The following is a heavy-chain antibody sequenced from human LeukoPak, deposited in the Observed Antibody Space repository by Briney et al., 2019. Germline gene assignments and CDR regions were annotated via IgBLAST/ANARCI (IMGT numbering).Heavy chain of an antibody. CDR3: ASTSGWYEPIDY. Sequence: GGSLRLSCAASGFTFSSYGMHWVRRAPGKGLEWVAVIWYDGSNKYYADSVKGRFTISRDNSKNTLYLQMNSLRAEDTAVYYCASTSGWYEPIDYWGQGTLVTVSS. D-gene: IGHD6-19*01. V-gene: IGHV3-33*01. CDR2: IWYDGSNK. CDR1: GFTFSSYG. J-gene: IGHJ4*02.